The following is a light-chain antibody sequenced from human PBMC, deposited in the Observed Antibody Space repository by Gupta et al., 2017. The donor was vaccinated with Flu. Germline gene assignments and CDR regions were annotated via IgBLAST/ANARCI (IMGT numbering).Light chain of an antibody. J-gene: IGKJ4*01. CDR1: MSCLAASTEKDY. CDR2: GAT. CDR3: QKYDDVPFT. V-gene: IGKV4-1*01. Sequence: SMSCLAASTEKDYLTWYQQKPGRAPKLLISGATTRESGVPDRFSASGSGTDFTLTIASLQAEDVAVYYCQKYDDVPFTFGGGTKVDIK.